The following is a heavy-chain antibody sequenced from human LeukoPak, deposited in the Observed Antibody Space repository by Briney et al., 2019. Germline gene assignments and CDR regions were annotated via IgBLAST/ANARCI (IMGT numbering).Heavy chain of an antibody. J-gene: IGHJ4*02. Sequence: ASVKVSCKASGYTFNSYGISWVRQAPGQGLEWLGWISAHNGNTNYEQKLQGRVTMTTDTSTSTAYMELRSLRSDDTAVYYCARSQYSSGGGDYWGQGTLVSVSS. D-gene: IGHD3-22*01. CDR1: GYTFNSYG. CDR2: ISAHNGNT. CDR3: ARSQYSSGGGDY. V-gene: IGHV1-18*01.